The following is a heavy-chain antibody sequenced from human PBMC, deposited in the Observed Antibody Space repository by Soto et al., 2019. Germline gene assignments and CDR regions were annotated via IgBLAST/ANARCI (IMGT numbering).Heavy chain of an antibody. CDR1: GYSISSGYY. D-gene: IGHD3-22*01. J-gene: IGHJ3*02. Sequence: SETLSLTCAVSGYSISSGYYWGWIRQPPGKGLGWIGSTYHSGSTYYNPSLKSRVTISVDTSKNQFSLKLSSVTAADTAVYYCARGVPYYYDSSSCAFDIWGQGTMVTVSS. CDR3: ARGVPYYYDSSSCAFDI. CDR2: TYHSGST. V-gene: IGHV4-38-2*01.